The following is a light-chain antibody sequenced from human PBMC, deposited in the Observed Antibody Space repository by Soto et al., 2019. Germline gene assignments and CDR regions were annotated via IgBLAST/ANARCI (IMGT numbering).Light chain of an antibody. CDR3: QQRSNWPVT. CDR2: DAS. J-gene: IGKJ3*01. Sequence: EIVLTQSPATLSLSPGERATLSCRASQSVSTSLAWYQQKPDQAPRLLIYDASNRATGIPARFSGSGSGTDFTLTISRLEPEDFAVYYCQQRSNWPVTFGPGTTVDNK. CDR1: QSVSTS. V-gene: IGKV3-11*01.